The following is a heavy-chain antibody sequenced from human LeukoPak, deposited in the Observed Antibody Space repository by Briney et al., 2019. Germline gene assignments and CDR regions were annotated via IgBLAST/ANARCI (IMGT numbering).Heavy chain of an antibody. Sequence: PSETLSLTCTVSGGSISSYYWSWIRQPPGKGLKWIGYIYYSGSTNYNPSLKSRVTISVDTSKNQFSLKLSSVTAADTAVYYCARAGSEYYYGSGRPRELDYWGQGTLVTVSS. CDR3: ARAGSEYYYGSGRPRELDY. J-gene: IGHJ4*02. D-gene: IGHD3-10*01. CDR1: GGSISSYY. V-gene: IGHV4-59*01. CDR2: IYYSGST.